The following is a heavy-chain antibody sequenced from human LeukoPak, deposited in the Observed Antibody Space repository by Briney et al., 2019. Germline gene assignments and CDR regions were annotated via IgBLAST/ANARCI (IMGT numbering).Heavy chain of an antibody. V-gene: IGHV3-48*03. Sequence: GGSLRLSCAASGFAFSSYEMIWVRQAPGKGLEWVSYIRSSGSTIYYADSVKGRFTISRDNAKNSLYLQMNSLRVEDTAVYYCARDFGRWYVDHWGQGTLVTVSS. CDR1: GFAFSSYE. D-gene: IGHD4-23*01. CDR3: ARDFGRWYVDH. CDR2: IRSSGSTI. J-gene: IGHJ4*02.